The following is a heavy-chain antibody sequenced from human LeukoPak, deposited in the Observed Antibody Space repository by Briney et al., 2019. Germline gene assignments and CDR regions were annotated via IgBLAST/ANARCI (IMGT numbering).Heavy chain of an antibody. CDR2: IYYSGST. CDR1: GSSISSSSYY. J-gene: IGHJ6*02. Sequence: SETLSLTCTVSGSSISSSSYYWGWIRQPPGKGLEWIGSIYYSGSTYYNPSLKSRVTIFVDTSKNQFSLKLSSVTAADTAVYYCASGDSGSGSHKYPYYGMDVWGQGTTVTVS. D-gene: IGHD3-10*01. V-gene: IGHV4-39*01. CDR3: ASGDSGSGSHKYPYYGMDV.